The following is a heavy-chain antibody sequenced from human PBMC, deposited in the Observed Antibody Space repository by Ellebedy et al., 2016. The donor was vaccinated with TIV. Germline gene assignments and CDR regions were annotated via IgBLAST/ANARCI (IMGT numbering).Heavy chain of an antibody. D-gene: IGHD4-17*01. V-gene: IGHV3-11*03. Sequence: GESLKISXAASGFTFSDYYMSWIRQAPGKGLEWVSYISSSSSYTNYADSVKGRFTISRDNAKKSLYLQMNSLRAEDTAVYYCASYNTVTTFYFDYWGQGTLVTVSS. CDR3: ASYNTVTTFYFDY. J-gene: IGHJ4*02. CDR2: ISSSSSYT. CDR1: GFTFSDYY.